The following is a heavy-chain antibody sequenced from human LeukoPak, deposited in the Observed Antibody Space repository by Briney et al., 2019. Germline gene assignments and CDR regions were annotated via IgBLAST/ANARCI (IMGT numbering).Heavy chain of an antibody. J-gene: IGHJ4*02. D-gene: IGHD6-13*01. V-gene: IGHV3-33*06. Sequence: GGSLRLSCAASGFTFSSYGMHWVRQAPGKGLEWVAVIWYDGSNKYYADSVKGRFTISRDNSKNTLYLQMNSLRAEDTAVYYCAKGIGYSSPKLHFDYWGQGTLVTVSS. CDR3: AKGIGYSSPKLHFDY. CDR2: IWYDGSNK. CDR1: GFTFSSYG.